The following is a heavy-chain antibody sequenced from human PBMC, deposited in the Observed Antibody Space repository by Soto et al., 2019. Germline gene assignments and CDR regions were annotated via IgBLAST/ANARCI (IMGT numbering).Heavy chain of an antibody. CDR1: GFTFNSYW. V-gene: IGHV3-7*01. Sequence: PGGSLRLSCAGPGFTFNSYWMGWVRQAPGKGLEWVANIKPDGGEKYYVDSVKGRFTISRDKAKNSLYLQMNSLRAEETAVYYCVKSHYGFREGGGQGTVVTVSS. D-gene: IGHD4-17*01. CDR2: IKPDGGEK. J-gene: IGHJ4*02. CDR3: VKSHYGFREG.